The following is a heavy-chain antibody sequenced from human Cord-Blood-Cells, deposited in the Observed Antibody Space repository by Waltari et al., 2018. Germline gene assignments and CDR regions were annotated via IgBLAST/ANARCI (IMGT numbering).Heavy chain of an antibody. Sequence: QVQLVQSGAEVKKPGASVKVSCKASGYTFTSLALHWVRQAPGQRLEWMGWINAGNGNTKYSQKFQGRVTITRDTSASTAYMELSSLRSEDTAVYYCARAYCTNGVCYDAFDIWGQGTMVTVSS. J-gene: IGHJ3*02. V-gene: IGHV1-3*01. D-gene: IGHD2-8*01. CDR2: INAGNGNT. CDR3: ARAYCTNGVCYDAFDI. CDR1: GYTFTSLA.